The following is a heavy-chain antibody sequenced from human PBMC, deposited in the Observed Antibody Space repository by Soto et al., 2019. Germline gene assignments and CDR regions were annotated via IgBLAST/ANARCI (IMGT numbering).Heavy chain of an antibody. CDR2: IYSGGST. V-gene: IGHV3-66*01. J-gene: IGHJ1*01. CDR3: ARDLLHYDILTGFN. CDR1: GFTVSSNY. D-gene: IGHD3-9*01. Sequence: PGGSLRLSCAASGFTVSSNYMSWVRQAPGKGLEWVSVIYSGGSTYYADSVKGRFTISRGNSKNTLYLQMNSLRAEDTAVYYCARDLLHYDILTGFNWGQGTLVTVSS.